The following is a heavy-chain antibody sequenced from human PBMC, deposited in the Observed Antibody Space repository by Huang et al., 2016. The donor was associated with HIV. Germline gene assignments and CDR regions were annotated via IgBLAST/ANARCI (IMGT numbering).Heavy chain of an antibody. CDR1: TFTFGAYW. CDR2: IKKDESEK. Sequence: VESGGRLVQPGGSIRLSCVGSTFTFGAYWMSWVRQSPGKVMERVANIKKDESEKYYVESVKGRFNISRDNAKKVLFLEMNNVRVEDTATYYCATKTAAMDIWGQGTTVTVS. CDR3: ATKTAAMDI. D-gene: IGHD1-7*01. J-gene: IGHJ6*02. V-gene: IGHV3-7*01.